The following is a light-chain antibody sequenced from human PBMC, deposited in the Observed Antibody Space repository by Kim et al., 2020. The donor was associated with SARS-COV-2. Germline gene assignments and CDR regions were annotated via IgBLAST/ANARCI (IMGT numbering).Light chain of an antibody. J-gene: IGLJ3*02. CDR3: LLYNGGAWV. V-gene: IGLV7-43*01. CDR2: GTS. Sequence: QAVVTQEPSLTVSQGGTVTLTCASSTGAVTSGYYPNWFQQKPGQAPRALIYGTSNKHSWTPARFSGSLLGGKAALTLSGVQPEDEAEYYCLLYNGGAWVFGGGTKLTVL. CDR1: TGAVTSGYY.